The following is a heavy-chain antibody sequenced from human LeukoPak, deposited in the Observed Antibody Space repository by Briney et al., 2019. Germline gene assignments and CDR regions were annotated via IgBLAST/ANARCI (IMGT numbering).Heavy chain of an antibody. CDR2: IYYRGSI. D-gene: IGHD1-1*01. J-gene: IGHJ4*02. V-gene: IGHV4-31*03. CDR1: XDSIXXGGYY. Sequence: XSLTXXXXXDSIXXGGYYWSWVXQHPGKGLEWIGYIYYRGSIYYNPSLKSRATMSVDASKNQFSLILSSVTAADTAVYYCARAPIHGTQPIDYWGQGVLVTVSS. CDR3: ARAPIHGTQPIDY.